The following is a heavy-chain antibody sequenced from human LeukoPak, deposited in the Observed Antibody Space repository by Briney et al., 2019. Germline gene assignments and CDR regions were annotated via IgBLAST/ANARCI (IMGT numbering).Heavy chain of an antibody. CDR3: AISSGSYYGYFDY. V-gene: IGHV3-48*04. CDR2: AGSSSSTI. J-gene: IGHJ4*02. D-gene: IGHD3-10*01. Sequence: PGGSLRLSCAASGFTFSSYSMNWVRQAPGKGLEWVSYAGSSSSTIYYADSVKGRFTISRDNAKNSLYLQMNSLRAEDTAVYYCAISSGSYYGYFDYWGQGTLVTVSS. CDR1: GFTFSSYS.